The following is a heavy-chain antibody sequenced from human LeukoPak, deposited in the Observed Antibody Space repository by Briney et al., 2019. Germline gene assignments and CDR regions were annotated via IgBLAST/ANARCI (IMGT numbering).Heavy chain of an antibody. CDR1: GGSISSYY. Sequence: PPETLSLTCTVSGGSISSYYWSWIRQPAGKGLDWIGRIYTSGSTNYNPSLKSRVTMSVDTSKNQFSLKLSSVTAADTAVYYCAREAVASPFDYWGQGTLVTVSS. CDR3: AREAVASPFDY. V-gene: IGHV4-4*07. D-gene: IGHD6-19*01. CDR2: IYTSGST. J-gene: IGHJ4*02.